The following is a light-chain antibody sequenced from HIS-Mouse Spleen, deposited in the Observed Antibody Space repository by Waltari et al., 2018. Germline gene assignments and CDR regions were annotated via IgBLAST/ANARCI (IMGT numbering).Light chain of an antibody. CDR2: GKN. V-gene: IGLV3-19*01. CDR3: NSRDSSGNHLSV. J-gene: IGLJ1*01. Sequence: SSELTQDPAVSVALGQTVRITCQGDSLRSYYASWYQQKPGQAPVLVIYGKNNRTSGIPDRFPGSSSGNTAALTITGAQAEDEADYYCNSRDSSGNHLSVFGTGTKVTVL. CDR1: SLRSYY.